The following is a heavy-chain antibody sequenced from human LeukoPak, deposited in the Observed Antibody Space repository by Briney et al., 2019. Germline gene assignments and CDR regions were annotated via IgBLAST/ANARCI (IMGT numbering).Heavy chain of an antibody. V-gene: IGHV4-39*01. CDR2: IYYSGST. CDR1: GGSNSRSSYY. Sequence: SETLSLTCSVSGGSNSRSSYYWGWIRQPPGKGLEWIGSIYYSGSTYYNPSLKSRVTISVDTSKNQFSLKLSSVTAADTAVYYCASGPRPFDYWGQGTLVTVSS. J-gene: IGHJ4*02. CDR3: ASGPRPFDY.